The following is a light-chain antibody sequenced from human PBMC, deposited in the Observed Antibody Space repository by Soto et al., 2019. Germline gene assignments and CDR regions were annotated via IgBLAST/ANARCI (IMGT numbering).Light chain of an antibody. CDR2: AAS. J-gene: IGKJ1*01. Sequence: AIRMTQSPSSFSASTGDRVTITFRASQGISSYLAWYQQKPGKATKLLIYAASTLQSVVPSRFSGSGSWTDFTLTISSLQSDDVATYYCQQYYSYPRTFGQGTKVEIK. CDR3: QQYYSYPRT. CDR1: QGISSY. V-gene: IGKV1-8*01.